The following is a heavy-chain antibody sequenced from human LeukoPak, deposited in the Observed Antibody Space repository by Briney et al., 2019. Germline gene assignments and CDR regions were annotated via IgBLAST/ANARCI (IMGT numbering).Heavy chain of an antibody. V-gene: IGHV1-18*01. D-gene: IGHD6-19*01. CDR2: ISAYNGNT. Sequence: ASVKVSCKASGYTFTSYGISWVRQAPGQGLEWMGWISAYNGNTNYAQKLQGRVTMTTDTSTSTAYMELRSLRSDDTAVYYCASTGYSSGWYSPIDYWGQGTLVTVSS. J-gene: IGHJ4*02. CDR1: GYTFTSYG. CDR3: ASTGYSSGWYSPIDY.